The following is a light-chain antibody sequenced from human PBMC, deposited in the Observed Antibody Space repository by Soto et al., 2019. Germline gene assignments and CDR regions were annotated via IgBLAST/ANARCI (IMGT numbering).Light chain of an antibody. CDR3: QSYDSSLSGYV. V-gene: IGLV1-40*01. Sequence: QSVLTQPPSVSGAPGQRVTISCTGSSSNIGAGYDVHWYQQLPGTAPKLLIYGNSNRPSGVPDRFSGSKSGTSASLAITGLQAEDVADYYCQSYDSSLSGYVFGTGTKRTVL. CDR1: SSNIGAGYD. CDR2: GNS. J-gene: IGLJ1*01.